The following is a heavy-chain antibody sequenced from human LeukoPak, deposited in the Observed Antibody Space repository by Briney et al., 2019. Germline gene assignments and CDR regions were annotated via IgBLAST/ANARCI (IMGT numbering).Heavy chain of an antibody. J-gene: IGHJ6*03. D-gene: IGHD6-6*01. V-gene: IGHV4-59*01. CDR2: IYYSGST. CDR1: GGSISSYY. CDR3: ARDNIEYSSLDHYYYIDV. Sequence: SETLSLTCTVSGGSISSYYWTWIRQPPGKGLEWIGYIYYSGSTNYNPSLKSRVTISVDTSKNQFSLKLSSVTAADTAVYYCARDNIEYSSLDHYYYIDVWGKGTTVTVSS.